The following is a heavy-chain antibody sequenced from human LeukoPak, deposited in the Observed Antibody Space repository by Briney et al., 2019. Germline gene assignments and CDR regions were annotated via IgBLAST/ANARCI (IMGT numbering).Heavy chain of an antibody. J-gene: IGHJ4*02. Sequence: GGSLRLSCAVSGFTFSNFAMSWVRQAPGKGLEWVSAFSGSGDSAYYRDSVKGRLTIPRDNSKNTLLLQMNSLTAEDTAVYYCARSRQDTAMINYFFTYGGEGTLVTVS. CDR3: ARSRQDTAMINYFFTY. CDR2: FSGSGDSA. V-gene: IGHV3-23*01. CDR1: GFTFSNFA. D-gene: IGHD5-18*01.